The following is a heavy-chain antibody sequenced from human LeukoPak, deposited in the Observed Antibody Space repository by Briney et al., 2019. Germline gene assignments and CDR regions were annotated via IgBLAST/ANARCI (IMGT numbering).Heavy chain of an antibody. J-gene: IGHJ5*02. CDR3: ARDRRGTSLPP. CDR2: IKPDGREQ. V-gene: IGHV3-7*01. Sequence: GGSLRLSCAASGFTFSSHWMSWVRQVPGKRLEWVGNIKPDGREQYYVDSVKGRFTVSRDNAKNSLYLQMNSLRAEDTAVYYCARDRRGTSLPPWGQGTLATVSS. D-gene: IGHD2-2*01. CDR1: GFTFSSHW.